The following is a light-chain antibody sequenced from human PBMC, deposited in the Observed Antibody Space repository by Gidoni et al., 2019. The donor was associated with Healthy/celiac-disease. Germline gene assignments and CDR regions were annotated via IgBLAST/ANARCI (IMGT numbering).Light chain of an antibody. V-gene: IGKV3-11*02. CDR3: QQRSDWPPGT. Sequence: IVLSQSPATLSLSPGERATLSCRASQSVSSYLAWYQQKPGQAPRLLIYDASNRATGSPARCSGSGSGRDFTLTISSLEPEDFAVYYCQQRSDWPPGTFGAGTKVEIK. CDR2: DAS. J-gene: IGKJ4*01. CDR1: QSVSSY.